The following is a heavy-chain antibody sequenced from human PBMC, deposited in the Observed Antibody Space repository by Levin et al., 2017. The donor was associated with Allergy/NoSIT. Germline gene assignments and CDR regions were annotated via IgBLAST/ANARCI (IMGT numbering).Heavy chain of an antibody. CDR1: GFTFSSYG. CDR2: ISYDGSNK. D-gene: IGHD3-16*01. J-gene: IGHJ6*02. CDR3: AKDSITLSMDV. V-gene: IGHV3-30*18. Sequence: GESLKISCAASGFTFSSYGMHWVRQAPGKGLEWVAVISYDGSNKYYADSVKGRFTISRDNSKNTLYLQMNSLRAEDTAVYYCAKDSITLSMDVWGQGTTVTVSS.